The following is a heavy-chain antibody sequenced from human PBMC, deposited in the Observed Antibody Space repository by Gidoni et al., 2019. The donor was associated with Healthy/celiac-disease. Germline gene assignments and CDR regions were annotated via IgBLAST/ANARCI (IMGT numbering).Heavy chain of an antibody. CDR2: ISGSGGST. CDR1: VFTFRRYA. J-gene: IGHJ6*03. V-gene: IGHV3-23*01. Sequence: EVQLLVSGGGLVQPGGSLRLSCAASVFTFRRYAMSWVRKAPGKGLEWVSAISGSGGSTYYADSVKGRFTISRDNSKNTLYLQMNSLRAEDTAVYYCAKTGGSPHYYYYYMDVWGKGTTVTVSS. CDR3: AKTGGSPHYYYYYMDV. D-gene: IGHD2-8*02.